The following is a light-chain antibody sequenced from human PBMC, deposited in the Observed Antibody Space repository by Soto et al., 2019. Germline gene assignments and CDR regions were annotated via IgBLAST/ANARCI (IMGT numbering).Light chain of an antibody. V-gene: IGKV1-5*01. J-gene: IGKJ2*01. CDR2: GAS. CDR3: QHYINYSYT. Sequence: DIQMTQSPSPLSASVGDRVTITCRASQSVGGWLAWYQQKPGKATKLLIFGASILESGVPSRFSGSGSGTEFTLTFSSLQPDDFAIYYCQHYINYSYTFGQGTKLELK. CDR1: QSVGGW.